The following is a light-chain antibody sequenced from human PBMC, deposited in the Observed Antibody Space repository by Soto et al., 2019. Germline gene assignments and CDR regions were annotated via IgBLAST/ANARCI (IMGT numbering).Light chain of an antibody. CDR1: SSDVGGYDF. CDR3: SSYAGSNNYV. V-gene: IGLV2-8*01. CDR2: EVS. Sequence: QSVLTQPPSASGSPGQSGTLSCTGTSSDVGGYDFVSWYQQHPGKAPKLMIHEVSKRPSGVPDRFSGSKSGNTASLTVSGLQAEDEADYYCSSYAGSNNYVFGTG. J-gene: IGLJ1*01.